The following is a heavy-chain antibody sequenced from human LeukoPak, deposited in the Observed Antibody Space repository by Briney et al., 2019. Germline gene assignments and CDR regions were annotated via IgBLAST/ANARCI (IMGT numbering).Heavy chain of an antibody. CDR2: IYYSGST. D-gene: IGHD6-13*01. J-gene: IGHJ3*02. V-gene: IGHV4-39*07. Sequence: PSETLSLTCTVSGGSISSSSYYWGWIRQPPGKGLEWIGSIYYSGSTYYNPSLKSRVTMSLDTSKNQFSLKLSSVTAADTAIYYCARDEPDSSSWYGDAFDIWGQGTMVTVSS. CDR3: ARDEPDSSSWYGDAFDI. CDR1: GGSISSSSYY.